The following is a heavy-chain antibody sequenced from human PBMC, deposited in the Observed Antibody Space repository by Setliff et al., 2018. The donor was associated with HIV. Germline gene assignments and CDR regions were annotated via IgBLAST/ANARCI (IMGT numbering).Heavy chain of an antibody. CDR3: ARGLPGCSGGNCYPYRFDY. CDR2: MNPNIGKT. J-gene: IGHJ4*02. V-gene: IGHV1-8*02. Sequence: ASVKVSCKASGYTFISYDINWVRQATGQGLEWMGWMNPNIGKTAYAQKFQGRVTMTRNTSISTAYMELSSLRSDDTAVYYCARGLPGCSGGNCYPYRFDYWGQGTLVTVSS. D-gene: IGHD2-15*01. CDR1: GYTFISYD.